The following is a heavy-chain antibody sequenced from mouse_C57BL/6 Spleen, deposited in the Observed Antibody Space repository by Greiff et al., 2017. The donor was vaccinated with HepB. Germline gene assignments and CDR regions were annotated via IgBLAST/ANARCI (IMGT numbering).Heavy chain of an antibody. J-gene: IGHJ3*01. V-gene: IGHV1-52*01. CDR2: IDPSDSET. D-gene: IGHD2-4*01. Sequence: QVQLQQPGAELVRPGSSVKLSCKASGYTFTSYWMHWVKQRPIQGLEWIGNIDPSDSETHYNQKFKDKATLTVDKSSSTAYMQLSSLTSEDSAVYYCARSEDYDPFAYWGQGTLVTVSA. CDR3: ARSEDYDPFAY. CDR1: GYTFTSYW.